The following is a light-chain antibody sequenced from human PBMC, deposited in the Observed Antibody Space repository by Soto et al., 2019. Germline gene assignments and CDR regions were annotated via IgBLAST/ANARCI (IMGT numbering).Light chain of an antibody. CDR1: NSDVGHYNY. J-gene: IGLJ1*01. CDR2: EVS. Sequence: QSVLTQPASVSGSPGQSITISCTGTNSDVGHYNYVSWYQQHPGKAPKLMIFEVSNRPSGISNRFSGSKSGNTASLNISGLQAEDEADYYCSSYTSSSTYVFGTGTKVTVL. V-gene: IGLV2-14*01. CDR3: SSYTSSSTYV.